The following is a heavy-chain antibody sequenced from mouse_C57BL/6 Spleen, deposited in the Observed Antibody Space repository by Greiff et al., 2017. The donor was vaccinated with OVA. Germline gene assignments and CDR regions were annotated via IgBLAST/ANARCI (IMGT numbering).Heavy chain of an antibody. Sequence: QVQLKESGAELVRPGASVTLSCKASGYTFTDYEMHWVKQTPVHGLEWIGAIDPETGGTAYNQKFKGKAILTADKSSSTAYMELRSLTSEDSAVYYCTRRRHYAMDYWGQGTSVTVSS. V-gene: IGHV1-15*01. J-gene: IGHJ4*01. CDR2: IDPETGGT. CDR1: GYTFTDYE. CDR3: TRRRHYAMDY.